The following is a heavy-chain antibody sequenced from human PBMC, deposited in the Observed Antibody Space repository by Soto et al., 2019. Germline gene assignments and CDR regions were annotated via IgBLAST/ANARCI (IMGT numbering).Heavy chain of an antibody. CDR1: GGSISSGGYY. CDR2: IYYSGST. V-gene: IGHV4-31*03. J-gene: IGHJ4*02. CDR3: ARRPDIVATKAPAFDY. D-gene: IGHD5-12*01. Sequence: SETLSLTCTVSGGSISSGGYYWSWIRQHPGKGLEWIGYIYYSGSTYYNPSLKSRVTISVDTSKNQFSLKLSSVTAADTAVYYCARRPDIVATKAPAFDYWGQGTLVTVSS.